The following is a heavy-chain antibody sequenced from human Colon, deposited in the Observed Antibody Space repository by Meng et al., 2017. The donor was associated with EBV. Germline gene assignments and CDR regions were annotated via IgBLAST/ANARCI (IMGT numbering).Heavy chain of an antibody. CDR1: GVSMSSGNYC. Sequence: VHVQVSGPVVVAPAPPLSLTCTVSGVSMSSGNYCWSWIRQPPGKGREWIGYIHPSGSAYYNPSLKSRVSISVDTSKNQFSLNLNSMTAADTAVYYCASFDHIPRRNYFDYWGQGTLVTVSS. V-gene: IGHV4-30-4*01. J-gene: IGHJ4*02. D-gene: IGHD2-21*01. CDR3: ASFDHIPRRNYFDY. CDR2: IHPSGSA.